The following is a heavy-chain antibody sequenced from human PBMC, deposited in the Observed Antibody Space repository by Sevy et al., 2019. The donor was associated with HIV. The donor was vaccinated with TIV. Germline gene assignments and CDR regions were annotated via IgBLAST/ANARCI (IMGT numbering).Heavy chain of an antibody. V-gene: IGHV4-61*01. CDR1: GGSVNSGSYY. Sequence: SETLSLTCTVSGGSVNSGSYYWSWIRQPPGKGLEWIGYIYYSGSTNYNPSLKSRVTISVDTSKNQFSLKLSSVTAADTAVYYCARGERAFYCSGGSCYSGYYYYYMDVWGKGTTVTVSS. CDR3: ARGERAFYCSGGSCYSGYYYYYMDV. J-gene: IGHJ6*03. D-gene: IGHD2-15*01. CDR2: IYYSGST.